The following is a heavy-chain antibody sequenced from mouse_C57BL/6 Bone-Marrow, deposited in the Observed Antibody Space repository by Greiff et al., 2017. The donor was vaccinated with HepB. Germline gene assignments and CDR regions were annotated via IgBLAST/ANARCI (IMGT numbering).Heavy chain of an antibody. V-gene: IGHV1-52*01. Sequence: QVQLQQPGAELVRPGSSVKLSCTASGYTFTSYWMHWVKPRPIQGLEWIGNIDPSDSETHYTQKFKTKATLTVDKSSSTAYMQLSSLTSEDSAVYYCARLRYYYGSSIDYWGQGTTLTVSS. CDR2: IDPSDSET. J-gene: IGHJ2*01. D-gene: IGHD1-1*01. CDR3: ARLRYYYGSSIDY. CDR1: GYTFTSYW.